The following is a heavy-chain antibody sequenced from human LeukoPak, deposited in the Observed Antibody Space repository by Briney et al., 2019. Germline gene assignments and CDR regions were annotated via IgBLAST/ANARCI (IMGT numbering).Heavy chain of an antibody. CDR2: INHSGST. Sequence: SETLSLTCALYGGSFSGYYWSWIRQPPGKGLEWIGEINHSGSTNYNPSLKSRVTIPVDTSKNQFSLKLSSVTAADTAVYYCARHGLGDAFDIWGQGTMVTVSS. J-gene: IGHJ3*02. D-gene: IGHD3/OR15-3a*01. CDR1: GGSFSGYY. CDR3: ARHGLGDAFDI. V-gene: IGHV4-34*01.